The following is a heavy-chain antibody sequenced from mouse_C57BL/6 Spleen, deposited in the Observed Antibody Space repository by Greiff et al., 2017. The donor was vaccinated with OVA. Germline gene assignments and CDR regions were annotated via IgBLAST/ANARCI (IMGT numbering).Heavy chain of an antibody. D-gene: IGHD2-3*01. Sequence: QVQLQQPGAELVKPGASVKMSCKASGYTFTSYWITWVKQRPGQGLEWIGDIYPGSGSTNYNEKFKSKATLTVDTSSSTAYMQLSSLTSEDSAVYYCARWLLRNGYAMDYWGQGTSVTVSS. CDR2: IYPGSGST. CDR3: ARWLLRNGYAMDY. CDR1: GYTFTSYW. J-gene: IGHJ4*01. V-gene: IGHV1-55*01.